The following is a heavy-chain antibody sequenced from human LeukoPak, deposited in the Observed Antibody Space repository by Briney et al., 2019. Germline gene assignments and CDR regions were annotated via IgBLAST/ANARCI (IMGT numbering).Heavy chain of an antibody. J-gene: IGHJ4*02. D-gene: IGHD3-22*01. CDR2: IRYDGSNK. CDR3: AKAPCDSSSYYCYFDY. CDR1: GFTFSSYG. Sequence: GGSLRLSCAASGFTFSSYGMHWVRQAPGKGLEWVAFIRYDGSNKYYADSVKGRFTISRDNSKNTLYLQMNSLRAEDTAVYYCAKAPCDSSSYYCYFDYWGQGTLVTVSS. V-gene: IGHV3-30*02.